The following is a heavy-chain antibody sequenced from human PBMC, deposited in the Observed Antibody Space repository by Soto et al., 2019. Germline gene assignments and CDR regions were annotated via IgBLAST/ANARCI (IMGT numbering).Heavy chain of an antibody. D-gene: IGHD3-10*01. CDR2: IIPVFGNT. V-gene: IGHV1-69*06. CDR1: GRSFSSDG. Sequence: QLQLEQSGPEVKKPGSSVKFSCKASGRSFSSDGVSWVRQAPGQGLEWMGGIIPVFGNTKYVQRFQGRLTITADTSTSTVYMEMRSLSSEDTAVYFCARGQYYSSGSAATSYFYFGIDVWGQGTTVIVSS. CDR3: ARGQYYSSGSAATSYFYFGIDV. J-gene: IGHJ6*02.